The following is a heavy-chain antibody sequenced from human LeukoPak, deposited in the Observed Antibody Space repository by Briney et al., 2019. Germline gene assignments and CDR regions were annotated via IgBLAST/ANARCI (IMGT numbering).Heavy chain of an antibody. Sequence: SASLSLTCTVSGGSISSYNWSWIRQPPGKGLEWIGYIYYSGSTNYNPSLKSRVTISVDTSKNQFSLKLSSVTAADTAVYYCAREGSGYVRNFDYWGQGTLVTVSS. CDR1: GGSISSYN. CDR2: IYYSGST. D-gene: IGHD5-12*01. V-gene: IGHV4-59*01. CDR3: AREGSGYVRNFDY. J-gene: IGHJ4*02.